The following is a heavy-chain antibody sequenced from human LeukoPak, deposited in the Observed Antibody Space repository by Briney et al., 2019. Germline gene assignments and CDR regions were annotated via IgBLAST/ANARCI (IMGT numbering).Heavy chain of an antibody. CDR1: GYTFTSYD. Sequence: ASVKVSCKASGYTFTSYDINWVRQATGQGLEWMGWMNPNSGNTGYAQKFQGRVTMTRNTSISTAYMELSSLRSEDTAVYYCARVTYYYDSSSYRNFDYWGQGTLVTVSS. CDR2: MNPNSGNT. CDR3: ARVTYYYDSSSYRNFDY. D-gene: IGHD3-22*01. V-gene: IGHV1-8*01. J-gene: IGHJ4*02.